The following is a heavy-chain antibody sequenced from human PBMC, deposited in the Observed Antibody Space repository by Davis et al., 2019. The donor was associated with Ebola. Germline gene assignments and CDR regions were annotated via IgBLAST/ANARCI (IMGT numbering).Heavy chain of an antibody. CDR1: GFTFTTYG. V-gene: IGHV3-48*02. CDR2: IGSGSSPI. Sequence: GESLKISCAASGFTFTTYGMAWVRQAPGMGPEWVSYIGSGSSPIHYRDSVKGRFTISRDDARNSLYLQMNDLRDEDTATYYCARVLKNSAYDPFEYWGQGTLVSVSS. CDR3: ARVLKNSAYDPFEY. D-gene: IGHD5-12*01. J-gene: IGHJ4*02.